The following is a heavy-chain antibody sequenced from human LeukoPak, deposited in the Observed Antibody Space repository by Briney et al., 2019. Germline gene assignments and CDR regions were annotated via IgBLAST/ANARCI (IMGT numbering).Heavy chain of an antibody. CDR3: ARDPGYSYALDY. D-gene: IGHD5-18*01. Sequence: GGSLRLSCTASGFTFSSYSMNWVRQAPGKGLEWLSYISWGSNVIYYADSVKGRFTTSRDDAKNSLFLQMNSLTDEGTAVYFCARDPGYSYALDYWGRGTLVTVSS. V-gene: IGHV3-48*02. J-gene: IGHJ4*02. CDR1: GFTFSSYS. CDR2: ISWGSNVI.